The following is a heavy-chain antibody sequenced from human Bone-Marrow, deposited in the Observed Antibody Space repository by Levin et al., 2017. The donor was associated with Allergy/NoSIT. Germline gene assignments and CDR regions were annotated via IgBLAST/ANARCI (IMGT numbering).Heavy chain of an antibody. Sequence: SLTAGPVGVGWIRPPPGKALEWLALIYWDDDKRYSPSLETRLTVIKDTSRNQVVLTMTNMDPSDTATYYCAHRNSYGPFDSWGQGTLVTVSS. V-gene: IGHV2-5*02. D-gene: IGHD5-18*01. CDR2: IYWDDDK. J-gene: IGHJ4*02. CDR3: AHRNSYGPFDS. CDR1: SLTAGPVG.